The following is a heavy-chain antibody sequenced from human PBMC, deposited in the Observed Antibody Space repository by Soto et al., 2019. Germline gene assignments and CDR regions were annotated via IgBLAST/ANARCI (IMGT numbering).Heavy chain of an antibody. V-gene: IGHV3-53*05. CDR2: IYSGGST. D-gene: IGHD5-12*01. CDR3: ARTPYSGYDSPGD. Sequence: GFLRLSCAASGFTVSSNYMSWVRQAPGKGLEWVSVIYSGGSTYYADSVKGRFTISRDNSKNTLYLQMNSLRSEDTAVYYCARTPYSGYDSPGDWGQGTLVTVSS. J-gene: IGHJ4*02. CDR1: GFTVSSNY.